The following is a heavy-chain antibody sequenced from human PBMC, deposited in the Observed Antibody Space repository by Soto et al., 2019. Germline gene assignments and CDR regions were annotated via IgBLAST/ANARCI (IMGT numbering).Heavy chain of an antibody. V-gene: IGHV1-24*01. CDR2: FDPEDGET. CDR3: ATDHPYYYDSSGYWV. D-gene: IGHD3-22*01. J-gene: IGHJ4*02. CDR1: GYTLTELS. Sequence: ASVKVSCKVSGYTLTELSMHWVRQAPGKGLEWMGGFDPEDGETIYAQKFQGRVTMTEDTSTDTAYMELSSLGSEDTAVYYCATDHPYYYDSSGYWVWGQGTLVTVSS.